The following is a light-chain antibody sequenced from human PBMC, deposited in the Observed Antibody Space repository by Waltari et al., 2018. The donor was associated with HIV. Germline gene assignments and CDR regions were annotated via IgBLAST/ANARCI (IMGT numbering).Light chain of an antibody. CDR2: DVS. Sequence: QSALTQPASVSGSPGQSTTISCTAPSSDVGGYNYVSWYQQHPGKAPKLMIYDVSNRPSGVSNRFSGSKSGNTASLTISGLQAEDEADYYCSSYTSSSTLVVFGGGTKLTVL. V-gene: IGLV2-14*03. CDR1: SSDVGGYNY. J-gene: IGLJ2*01. CDR3: SSYTSSSTLVV.